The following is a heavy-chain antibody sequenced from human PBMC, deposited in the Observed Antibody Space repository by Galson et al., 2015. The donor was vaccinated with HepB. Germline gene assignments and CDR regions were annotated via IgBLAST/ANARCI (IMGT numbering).Heavy chain of an antibody. V-gene: IGHV3-48*03. CDR1: GFTFSSYE. Sequence: SLRLSCAASGFTFSSYEMNWVRQAPGKGLEWVSYISSSGSTIYYADSVKGRFTISRDNAKNSLYLQMNSLRAEDTAVYYCARELWDYYDSSGYPNWFDPWGQGTLITVSS. J-gene: IGHJ5*02. CDR3: ARELWDYYDSSGYPNWFDP. CDR2: ISSSGSTI. D-gene: IGHD3-22*01.